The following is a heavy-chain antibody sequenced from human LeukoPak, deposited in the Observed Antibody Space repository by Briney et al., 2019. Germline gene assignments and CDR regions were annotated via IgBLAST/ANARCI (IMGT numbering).Heavy chain of an antibody. Sequence: APVKVSCKASGYTFTGYYMHWVRQAPGQGLEWMGWINPNSGGTNYAQKFQGRVTMTRDTSISTAYMELSRLRSDDTAVYYCAREGGSYHKLDYWGQGTLVTVSS. CDR2: INPNSGGT. CDR3: AREGGSYHKLDY. CDR1: GYTFTGYY. D-gene: IGHD1-26*01. V-gene: IGHV1-2*02. J-gene: IGHJ4*02.